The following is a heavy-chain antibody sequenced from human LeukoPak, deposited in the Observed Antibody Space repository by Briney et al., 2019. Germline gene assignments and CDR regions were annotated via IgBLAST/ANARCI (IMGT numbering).Heavy chain of an antibody. J-gene: IGHJ4*02. CDR1: GGSTNTYC. Sequence: SETLSLTCTVSGGSTNTYCWSWIRQPAEKGLEWLGRIYPSGSTYYNPSLKSRVIISIDKSKNQFSLRLTSVTAADTAVYYCARDRSGYSEYYFDYWGQGSLVTVSS. CDR3: ARDRSGYSEYYFDY. V-gene: IGHV4-4*07. D-gene: IGHD5-12*01. CDR2: IYPSGST.